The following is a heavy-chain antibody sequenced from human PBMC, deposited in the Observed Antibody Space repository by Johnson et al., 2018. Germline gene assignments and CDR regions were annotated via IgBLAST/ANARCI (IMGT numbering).Heavy chain of an antibody. J-gene: IGHJ1*01. Sequence: VQLVESGGGLVKPGGSLRLSCAASGFTFSNAWMNWVRQAPGKGLEWVGRIKSKTDGGTTDYAAPVKGRFTISRDDSKNTLYLQMHSLKIEDPAVYYCSKVDVVVTAIHLEAPLYFHHWGQGTLVTVSS. D-gene: IGHD2-21*02. CDR3: SKVDVVVTAIHLEAPLYFHH. V-gene: IGHV3-15*07. CDR1: GFTFSNAW. CDR2: IKSKTDGGTT.